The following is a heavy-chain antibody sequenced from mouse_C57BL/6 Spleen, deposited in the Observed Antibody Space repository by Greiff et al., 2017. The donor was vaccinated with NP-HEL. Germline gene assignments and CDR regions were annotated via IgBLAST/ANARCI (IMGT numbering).Heavy chain of an antibody. J-gene: IGHJ2*01. Sequence: EVMLVESGAELVKPGASVKLSCTASGFNIKDYYMHWVKQRTEQGLEWIGRIDPEDGETKYAPKFQGKATIPADTSSNTAYLQLSSLTSEDTAVYYGARSGDGSLFDDWGQGTTLTVSS. V-gene: IGHV14-2*01. CDR2: IDPEDGET. D-gene: IGHD2-3*01. CDR1: GFNIKDYY. CDR3: ARSGDGSLFDD.